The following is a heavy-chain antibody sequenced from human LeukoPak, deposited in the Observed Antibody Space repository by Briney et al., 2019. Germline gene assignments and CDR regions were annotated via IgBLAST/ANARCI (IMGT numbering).Heavy chain of an antibody. J-gene: IGHJ6*02. Sequence: PSETLSLTCAVSTDSITSNWWSWVRQPPGKGLEWIGEVHKSGSTNYYPSLQSRVTISIDKSKNQIALELTSVTAADTAVYYCAKDRTKIRYNGMDVWGQGTTVTVSS. CDR2: VHKSGST. D-gene: IGHD2-8*01. CDR1: TDSITSNW. CDR3: AKDRTKIRYNGMDV. V-gene: IGHV4-4*02.